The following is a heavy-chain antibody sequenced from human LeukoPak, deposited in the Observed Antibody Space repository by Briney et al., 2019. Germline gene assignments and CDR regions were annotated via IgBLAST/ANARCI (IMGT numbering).Heavy chain of an antibody. Sequence: GGSLRLSCAASGFTFSSYSMTWVRQAPGKGLEWVSSISSSSSYIYYADSVKGRFTISRDNAKNSLYLQMNSLRAEDTAVYYCARGYCSGGSCRMGFDYWGQGTLVTVSS. CDR1: GFTFSSYS. CDR3: ARGYCSGGSCRMGFDY. D-gene: IGHD2-15*01. CDR2: ISSSSSYI. V-gene: IGHV3-21*01. J-gene: IGHJ4*02.